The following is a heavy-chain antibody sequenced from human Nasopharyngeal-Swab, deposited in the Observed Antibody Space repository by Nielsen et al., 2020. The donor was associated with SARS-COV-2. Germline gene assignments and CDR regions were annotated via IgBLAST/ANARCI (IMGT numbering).Heavy chain of an antibody. CDR2: IYYSGGT. Sequence: SETLSLTCTVSGGSISSGDYYWRWICQPPGKGLEWIGYIYYSGGTYYNPSLKSRVTISVDTSKNQFSLKLSSVTAADTAVYYCARDAPPYDSSGGRVRYFDYWGQGTLVTVSS. D-gene: IGHD3-22*01. V-gene: IGHV4-30-4*01. CDR3: ARDAPPYDSSGGRVRYFDY. J-gene: IGHJ4*02. CDR1: GGSISSGDYY.